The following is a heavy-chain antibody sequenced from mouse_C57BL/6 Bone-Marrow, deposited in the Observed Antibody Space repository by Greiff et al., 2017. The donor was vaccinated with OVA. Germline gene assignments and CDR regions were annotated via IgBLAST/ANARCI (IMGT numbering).Heavy chain of an antibody. V-gene: IGHV14-3*01. CDR2: IDPANGNT. Sequence: EVQLQQSVAELVRPGASVKLSCTASGFNIKNPYMHWVKQRPEQGLEWIGRIDPANGNTKYAPKFQGKATITADTSSNTAYLQLSSLTSEDTAIYYCARPFLLRLDVYAMDYWGQGTSVTVSS. J-gene: IGHJ4*01. D-gene: IGHD2-2*01. CDR3: ARPFLLRLDVYAMDY. CDR1: GFNIKNPY.